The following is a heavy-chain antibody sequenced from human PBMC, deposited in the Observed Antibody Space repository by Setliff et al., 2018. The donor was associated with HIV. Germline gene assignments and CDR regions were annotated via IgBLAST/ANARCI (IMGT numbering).Heavy chain of an antibody. J-gene: IGHJ4*02. CDR1: GGIFTNYG. CDR2: IVPTFGKP. V-gene: IGHV1-69*06. Sequence: GASVKVSCKTSGGIFTNYGFNWIRQAPGQGPEWMGDIVPTFGKPNYAEKFQDRVTITADKSTHTVYMQLRSLRSDDTAIYYCARGIGVWGYPDYWGQGTLVTVSS. D-gene: IGHD5-12*01. CDR3: ARGIGVWGYPDY.